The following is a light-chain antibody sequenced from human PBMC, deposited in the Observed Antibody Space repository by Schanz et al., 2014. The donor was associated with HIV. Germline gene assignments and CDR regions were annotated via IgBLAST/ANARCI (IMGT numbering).Light chain of an antibody. CDR3: ASWNVSLNGRV. J-gene: IGLJ3*02. CDR1: YSNIGNNY. Sequence: QSVLTQPPSVSAAPGQKVTITCSGTYSNIGNNYVSWYQQFPGAAPRLLMYLNNQRPSGIPDRFSGSKSGTSASLAISGLQSEDEADYYCASWNVSLNGRVFGGGTKLTVL. V-gene: IGLV1-51*01. CDR2: LNN.